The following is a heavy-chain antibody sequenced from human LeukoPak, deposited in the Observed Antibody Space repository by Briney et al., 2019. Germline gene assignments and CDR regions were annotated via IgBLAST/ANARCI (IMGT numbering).Heavy chain of an antibody. V-gene: IGHV1-2*02. Sequence: ASVKVSCKASGYTFTGYYMHWVRQAPGQGLEWMGWINPNSGGTNYAQKFQGRVTMTRDTSISTAYMELSRLRSDDTAVYYCARQPGIVVVPAAIDDAFDIWGQGTMVTVSS. J-gene: IGHJ3*02. CDR2: INPNSGGT. D-gene: IGHD2-2*02. CDR1: GYTFTGYY. CDR3: ARQPGIVVVPAAIDDAFDI.